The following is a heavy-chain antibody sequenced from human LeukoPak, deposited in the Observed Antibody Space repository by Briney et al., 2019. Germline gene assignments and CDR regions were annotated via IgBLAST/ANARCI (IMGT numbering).Heavy chain of an antibody. V-gene: IGHV3-23*01. CDR3: ATVYQLLPLDY. J-gene: IGHJ4*02. CDR1: GFTFSSYA. D-gene: IGHD2-2*01. CDR2: ISGSGGST. Sequence: GGSLRLSCAASGFTFSSYAMSWVRQAPGKGLEWVSAISGSGGSTYYADSVKGRFTISRDNSKNTLYLQMDSLRAEDTAVYYCATVYQLLPLDYWGQGTLVTVSS.